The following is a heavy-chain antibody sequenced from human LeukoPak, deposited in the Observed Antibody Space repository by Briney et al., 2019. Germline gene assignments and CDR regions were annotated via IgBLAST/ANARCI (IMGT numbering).Heavy chain of an antibody. CDR1: GYTFSSYW. J-gene: IGHJ6*03. V-gene: IGHV5-51*01. D-gene: IGHD2-8*01. Sequence: HGASLQISCKGSGYTFSSYWIGWVRQVPGKGLEWMGIIYPDDSDTRYSPSFQGQVTISADKSISTAYLQWSSLKASDTAMYYCARLAYCSNDVCYSNYYYSMDVWGKGTTVTVSS. CDR2: IYPDDSDT. CDR3: ARLAYCSNDVCYSNYYYSMDV.